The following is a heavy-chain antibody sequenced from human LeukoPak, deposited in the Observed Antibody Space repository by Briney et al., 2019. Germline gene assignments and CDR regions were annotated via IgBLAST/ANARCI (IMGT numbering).Heavy chain of an antibody. CDR1: GGTFSSYA. CDR2: IIPIFGTA. D-gene: IGHD6-6*01. Sequence: GASVKVSCKASGGTFSSYAISWVRQAPGQGLEWMGGIIPIFGTANYAQKFQGRVTITTDESTSTAYMELSSLRSEDTAVYYCARGSTNSKGYSSSSGDHTEYFQHWGQGTLVTVSS. CDR3: ARGSTNSKGYSSSSGDHTEYFQH. J-gene: IGHJ1*01. V-gene: IGHV1-69*05.